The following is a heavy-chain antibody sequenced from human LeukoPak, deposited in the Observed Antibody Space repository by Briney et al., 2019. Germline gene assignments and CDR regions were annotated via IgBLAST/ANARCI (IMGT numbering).Heavy chain of an antibody. CDR2: ISSGGSTI. CDR1: GFTFSSYE. Sequence: GGSLRLSCAASGFTFSSYEMTWVRQAPGKGLEWVSYISSGGSTIYHADSVKGRFTISRDNAKNSLCLQMNSLRAEDTAVYFCARDPGSYGDYVYWGQGTLVTVSS. D-gene: IGHD4-17*01. V-gene: IGHV3-48*03. J-gene: IGHJ4*02. CDR3: ARDPGSYGDYVY.